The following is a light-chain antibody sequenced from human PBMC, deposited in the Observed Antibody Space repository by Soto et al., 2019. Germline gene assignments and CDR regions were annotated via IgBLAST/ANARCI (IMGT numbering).Light chain of an antibody. CDR2: GAS. CDR3: QQYNNWPPIT. V-gene: IGKV3-15*01. J-gene: IGKJ5*01. CDR1: QSVSSN. Sequence: EIVMTQSPSTLSVSPGARATLSCRASQSVSSNLAWYQQKPGQAPRLLLYGASTRATGIPARFSGSGSGTEFTLTISSLQSEDFAVYYCQQYNNWPPITFGQGTRLEIK.